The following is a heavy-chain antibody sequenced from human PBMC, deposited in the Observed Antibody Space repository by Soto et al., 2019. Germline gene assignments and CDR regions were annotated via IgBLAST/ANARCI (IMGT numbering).Heavy chain of an antibody. J-gene: IGHJ4*02. CDR3: VKESGGGVGLFDH. CDR1: GFTFNDYA. Sequence: EVQLVESGGGLVQPGRSLRLSCAASGFTFNDYAIHWVRQAPGKGLEWVAGISWNSGSIGYADSVKGRFTISRDNAKNSLSSQLNSVRTEDPAFYDCVKESGGGVGLFDHWGQGTLVTVSS. D-gene: IGHD3-16*01. CDR2: ISWNSGSI. V-gene: IGHV3-9*01.